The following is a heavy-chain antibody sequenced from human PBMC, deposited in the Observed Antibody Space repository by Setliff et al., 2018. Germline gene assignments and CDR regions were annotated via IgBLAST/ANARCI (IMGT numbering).Heavy chain of an antibody. CDR3: ARGGMAAAGRKGVLEY. Sequence: ASVKVSCKASGYSFTSFSITWVRQAPGQGLEWLGWVSTYNGDTKSAQKFQGRVTMTSDTSTSTVYMEVNSVTSDDTAIYYCARGGMAAAGRKGVLEYWGQGTVVTVSS. J-gene: IGHJ4*02. D-gene: IGHD6-13*01. V-gene: IGHV1-18*01. CDR2: VSTYNGDT. CDR1: GYSFTSFS.